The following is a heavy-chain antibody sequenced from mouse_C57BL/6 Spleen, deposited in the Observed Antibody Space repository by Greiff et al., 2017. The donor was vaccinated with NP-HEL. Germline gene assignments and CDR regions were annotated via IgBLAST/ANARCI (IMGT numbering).Heavy chain of an antibody. J-gene: IGHJ2*01. CDR3: AREKDYYGSLDY. D-gene: IGHD1-1*01. CDR1: GFTFSSYA. CDR2: ISDGGSYT. V-gene: IGHV5-4*01. Sequence: EVKLMESGGGLVKPGGSLKLSCAASGFTFSSYAMSWVRQTPEKRLEWVATISDGGSYTYYPDNVKGRFTISRDNAKNNLYLQMSHLKSEDTAMYYCAREKDYYGSLDYWGQGTTLTVSS.